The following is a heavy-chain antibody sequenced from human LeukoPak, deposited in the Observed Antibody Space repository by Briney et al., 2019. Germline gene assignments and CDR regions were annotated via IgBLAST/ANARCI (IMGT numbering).Heavy chain of an antibody. CDR2: INPNSGGT. Sequence: ASVKVSCKASGYTFTGYYMHWVRKAPGQGLEWMGRINPNSGGTNYAQKFQGRVTMTRDTSISTAYMELSRLRSDDTAVYYCARGMDDYGDYGGDYWGQGTLVTVSS. J-gene: IGHJ4*02. CDR1: GYTFTGYY. V-gene: IGHV1-2*06. CDR3: ARGMDDYGDYGGDY. D-gene: IGHD4-17*01.